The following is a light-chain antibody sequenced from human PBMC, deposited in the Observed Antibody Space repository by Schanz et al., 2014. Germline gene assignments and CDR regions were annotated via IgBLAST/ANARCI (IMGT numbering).Light chain of an antibody. V-gene: IGLV2-23*01. CDR2: EGS. J-gene: IGLJ2*01. Sequence: QSVLTQPASVSGSPGQSITISCTGTSSDVGSYNLVSWYQQHPGKAPKLMIYEGSKRPSGVSNRFSGSKSGNTASLTISGLQAEDEADYYCTSYAGSNNFVAFGGGTKLTVL. CDR3: TSYAGSNNFVA. CDR1: SSDVGSYNL.